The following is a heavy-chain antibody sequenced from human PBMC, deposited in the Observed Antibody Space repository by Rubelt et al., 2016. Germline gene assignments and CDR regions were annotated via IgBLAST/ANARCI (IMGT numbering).Heavy chain of an antibody. D-gene: IGHD6-19*01. CDR1: GGSFSGYY. CDR2: INHSGST. V-gene: IGHV4-34*01. J-gene: IGHJ4*02. Sequence: QVQLQQWGAGLLKPSETLPLTCAVYGGSFSGYYWRWIRQPPGKGLEWIGDINHSGSTNYNPSRKSRVTISVETSKIQVSLELRSVTAADTAVYYCARRSLYSSGLKYRYYFDYWGQGTLGTVSS. CDR3: ARRSLYSSGLKYRYYFDY.